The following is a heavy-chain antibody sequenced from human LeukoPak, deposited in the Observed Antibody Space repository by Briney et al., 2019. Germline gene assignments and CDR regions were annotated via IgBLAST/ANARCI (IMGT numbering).Heavy chain of an antibody. CDR3: ARDKDRAFVS. V-gene: IGHV3-48*04. D-gene: IGHD1-14*01. J-gene: IGHJ4*02. CDR1: GFIFRHYT. Sequence: WGSQRLSCAASGFIFRHYTMTWVRQAPGKGLEWVSHIRSNGDAIRYAAFVRGVFTIARESAKNSLFLQMNILGAEDAALYYGARDKDRAFVSWGEGTLVSVPP. CDR2: IRSNGDAI.